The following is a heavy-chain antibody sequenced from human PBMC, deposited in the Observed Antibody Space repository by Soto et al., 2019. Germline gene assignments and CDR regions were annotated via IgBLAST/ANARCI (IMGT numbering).Heavy chain of an antibody. V-gene: IGHV3-64*01. CDR2: ISSNGVGT. Sequence: PGGSLRLSCAASACILTGDTMDWVRQAPGKGLEYVSGISSNGVGTYYANSVQGRFTISRDNSKNTVYLQMGSLRPEDMAVYYCARRARPDFYYMDVWGKGTTVTVSS. CDR3: ARRARPDFYYMDV. J-gene: IGHJ6*03. CDR1: ACILTGDT. D-gene: IGHD6-6*01.